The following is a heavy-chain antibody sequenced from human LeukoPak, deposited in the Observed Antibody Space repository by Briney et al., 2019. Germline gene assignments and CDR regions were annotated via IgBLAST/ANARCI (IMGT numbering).Heavy chain of an antibody. D-gene: IGHD6-19*01. J-gene: IGHJ4*02. Sequence: GRSLRLSCAASGFTFSNYAMHWVRQAPGKGLEWVAVISYDGSDKYYADSVKGRFTISGDNSKNTLYLQMNSLRPEDTAVYYCARDWGRRYSSGWYGDFDYWGQGTLVTVSS. CDR3: ARDWGRRYSSGWYGDFDY. V-gene: IGHV3-30-3*01. CDR2: ISYDGSDK. CDR1: GFTFSNYA.